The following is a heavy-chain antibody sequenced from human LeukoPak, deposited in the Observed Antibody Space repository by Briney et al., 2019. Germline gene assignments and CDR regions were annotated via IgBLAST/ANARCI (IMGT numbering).Heavy chain of an antibody. J-gene: IGHJ6*03. Sequence: SETLSLTCTVSGGSISSYYWSWIRQPPGKGLEWIGYIYYSGSTNYNPSLKSRVTISVDTSKNQFSLKLSSVTAADTAVYYCARVGVVPAAINYYYMDVWGKGTTVTISS. V-gene: IGHV4-59*01. D-gene: IGHD2-2*01. CDR1: GGSISSYY. CDR2: IYYSGST. CDR3: ARVGVVPAAINYYYMDV.